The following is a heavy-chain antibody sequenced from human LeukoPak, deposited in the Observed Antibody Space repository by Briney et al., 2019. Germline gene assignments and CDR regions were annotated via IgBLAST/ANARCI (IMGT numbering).Heavy chain of an antibody. D-gene: IGHD2-2*01. CDR1: GFTFDDYA. CDR2: ISWNSGSI. CDR3: AKGPAAMFYYGMDV. J-gene: IGHJ6*02. Sequence: PGRYLRLSCAASGFTFDDYAMHWVRPGPGQGLEWVSGISWNSGSIGYADSVKGRFTIARDNAKTSLYLPMNSLRAEDTALYYCAKGPAAMFYYGMDVWGQGTTVTVSS. V-gene: IGHV3-9*01.